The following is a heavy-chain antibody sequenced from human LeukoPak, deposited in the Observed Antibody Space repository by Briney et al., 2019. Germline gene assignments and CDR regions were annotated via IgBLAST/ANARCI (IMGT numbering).Heavy chain of an antibody. CDR3: ARDRFLEWLLYDY. J-gene: IGHJ4*02. D-gene: IGHD3-3*01. V-gene: IGHV3-48*01. Sequence: GGSLRLSCAASGFTFSSYGMHWVRQAPGKGLEWVSYISSSSTIYYADSVKGRFTISRDNAKNSLYLQMNSLRAEDTAVYYCARDRFLEWLLYDYWGQGTLVTVSS. CDR2: ISSSSTI. CDR1: GFTFSSYG.